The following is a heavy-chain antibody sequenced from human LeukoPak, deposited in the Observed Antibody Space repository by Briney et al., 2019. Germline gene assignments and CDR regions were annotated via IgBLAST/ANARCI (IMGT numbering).Heavy chain of an antibody. D-gene: IGHD2/OR15-2a*01. CDR1: GFIFENFA. J-gene: IGHJ5*01. CDR3: ARDRNVIGADFDS. V-gene: IGHV3-30*04. CDR2: VSFDGTNN. Sequence: GGSLRLSCVASGFIFENFAIHWVRQAPGKGLEWVSIVSFDGTNNFYADSVNGRFTVSRDNSKNTVYLHMNSLRPDDTAVYFCARDRNVIGADFDSWGQGTLVTVS.